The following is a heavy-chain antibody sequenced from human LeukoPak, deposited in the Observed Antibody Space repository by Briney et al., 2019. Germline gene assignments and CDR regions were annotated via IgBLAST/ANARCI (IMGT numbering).Heavy chain of an antibody. CDR2: IYSDGST. V-gene: IGHV3-66*04. D-gene: IGHD4-17*01. CDR1: GFTVSSNY. Sequence: GGSLRLSCAASGFTVSSNYMSWVRQAPGKGLEWVSVIYSDGSTYYADSVKGRFTISRDNSKNTLYLQMNSLRAEDTAMYYCASHDYGDYGHFDYWGQGTLVTVSS. CDR3: ASHDYGDYGHFDY. J-gene: IGHJ4*02.